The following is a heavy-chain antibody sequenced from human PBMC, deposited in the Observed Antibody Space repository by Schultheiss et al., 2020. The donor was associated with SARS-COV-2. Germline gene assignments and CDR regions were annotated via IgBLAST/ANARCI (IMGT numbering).Heavy chain of an antibody. Sequence: SETLSLTCTVSGGSISSSSYYWGWIRQPPGKGLEWIGSIYYSGSTYYNPSLKSRVTMSVDTSKNQFSLKLSSVTAADTAVYYCARRGSGIGIPFIDLWGRGTLVTVSS. CDR1: GGSISSSSYY. V-gene: IGHV4-39*07. CDR2: IYYSGST. D-gene: IGHD2-21*01. J-gene: IGHJ2*01. CDR3: ARRGSGIGIPFIDL.